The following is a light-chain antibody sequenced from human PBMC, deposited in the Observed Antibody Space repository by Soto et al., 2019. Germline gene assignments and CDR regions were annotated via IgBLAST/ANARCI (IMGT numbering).Light chain of an antibody. CDR1: QSISSY. Sequence: EIVLTQSPDTLSLSPGERATLSCRASQSISSYLAWYQQKPGQAPRLLIYGASSRATGIPDRFSGSGSGTDFTLAISRLEPGDSAVYFCQQCDTSPWTFGRGTKVDNK. CDR2: GAS. J-gene: IGKJ1*01. CDR3: QQCDTSPWT. V-gene: IGKV3-20*01.